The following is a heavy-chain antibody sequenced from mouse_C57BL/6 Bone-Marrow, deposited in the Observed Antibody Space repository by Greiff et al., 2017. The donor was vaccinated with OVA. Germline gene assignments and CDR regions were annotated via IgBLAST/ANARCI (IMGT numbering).Heavy chain of an antibody. Sequence: DVKLVESGPGLVKPSQSLSLTCSVTGYSITSGYYWNWIRQFPGNKLEWMGYISYDGSNNYNPSLKNRISITRDTSTNQFFLKLNSVTTEDTATYYCASLFYAMDYWGQGTSVTVSS. CDR2: ISYDGSN. CDR1: GYSITSGYY. V-gene: IGHV3-6*01. CDR3: ASLFYAMDY. D-gene: IGHD6-2*01. J-gene: IGHJ4*01.